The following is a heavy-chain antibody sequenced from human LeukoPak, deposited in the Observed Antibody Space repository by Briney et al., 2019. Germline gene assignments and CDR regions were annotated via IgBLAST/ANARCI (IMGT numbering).Heavy chain of an antibody. J-gene: IGHJ5*02. CDR3: ARGQNWFDP. CDR2: INHSGST. Sequence: SEALSLTCAVYGGSFSGYYWSWIRQPPGKGLEWIGEINHSGSTNYNPSLKSRVTISVDTSKNQFSLKLSSVTAADTAVYYCARGQNWFDPWGQGTLVTVSS. CDR1: GGSFSGYY. V-gene: IGHV4-34*01.